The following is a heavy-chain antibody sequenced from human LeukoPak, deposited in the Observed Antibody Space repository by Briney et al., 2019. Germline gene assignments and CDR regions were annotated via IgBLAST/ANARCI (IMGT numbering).Heavy chain of an antibody. CDR3: ARDLVAYSSSWEIDY. CDR2: IYTGGST. J-gene: IGHJ4*02. CDR1: GFTVSDNY. D-gene: IGHD6-13*01. V-gene: IGHV3-53*01. Sequence: PGGSLRLSCAASGFTVSDNYMNWVRQAPGKGLEWVSLIYTGGSTSYADSVKGRFTISRDNSKNTLYLQMNSLRAEDTAVYYCARDLVAYSSSWEIDYWGQGTLVTVSS.